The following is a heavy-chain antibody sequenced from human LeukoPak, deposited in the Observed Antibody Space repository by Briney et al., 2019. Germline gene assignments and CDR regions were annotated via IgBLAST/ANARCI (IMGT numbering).Heavy chain of an antibody. J-gene: IGHJ4*02. Sequence: SETLSLTCTVSGGSISSSSYYWGWIRQFPGKGLERIGSIWHIGSTYYNPSLKSRVTISIDTSKNQFFLKLSSVTAADTAVCYCAAPGSGSYYHWGQGILVTVSS. CDR1: GGSISSSSYY. D-gene: IGHD3-10*01. V-gene: IGHV4-39*01. CDR2: IWHIGST. CDR3: AAPGSGSYYH.